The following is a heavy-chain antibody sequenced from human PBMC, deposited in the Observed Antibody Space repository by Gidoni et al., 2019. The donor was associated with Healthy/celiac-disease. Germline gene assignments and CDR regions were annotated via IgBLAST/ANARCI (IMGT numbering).Heavy chain of an antibody. D-gene: IGHD2-2*01. Sequence: QVQLVQSGAEVKKPGSSVKVSCKASGGTFSSYAISWVRQAPGQGLEWMGGIIPIFGTANYAQKFQGRVTITADESTSTAYMELSSLRSEDTAVYYCARGDDIVVVPAARELYYYYGMDVWGQGTTVTVSS. V-gene: IGHV1-69*01. CDR3: ARGDDIVVVPAARELYYYYGMDV. J-gene: IGHJ6*02. CDR1: GGTFSSYA. CDR2: IIPIFGTA.